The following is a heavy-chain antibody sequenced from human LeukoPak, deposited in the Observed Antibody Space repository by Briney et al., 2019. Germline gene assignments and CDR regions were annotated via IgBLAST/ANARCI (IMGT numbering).Heavy chain of an antibody. Sequence: GGSLRLSCAASGFTFSNAWMSWVRQAPGKGLEWIGHIKSKTDGGTTDYAAPVKGRFTISRDDSKNTLYLQMNSLKTEDTAVYYCTRQQLVCDSWGQGTLVTVSS. J-gene: IGHJ4*02. CDR3: TRQQLVCDS. CDR1: GFTFSNAW. D-gene: IGHD6-13*01. V-gene: IGHV3-15*01. CDR2: IKSKTDGGTT.